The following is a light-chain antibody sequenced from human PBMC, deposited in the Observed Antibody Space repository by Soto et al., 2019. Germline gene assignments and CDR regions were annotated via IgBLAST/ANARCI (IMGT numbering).Light chain of an antibody. Sequence: DIQMTQSPSSLSASLGDRVTITCQASQDISNYLNWYQQKPGQAPKLLIYDASNLETGVPSRFSGSGSGTDFTFTISSLQPEDIATYYCQQYDNLPFTFGQGTKVDIK. CDR3: QQYDNLPFT. CDR1: QDISNY. J-gene: IGKJ2*01. CDR2: DAS. V-gene: IGKV1-33*01.